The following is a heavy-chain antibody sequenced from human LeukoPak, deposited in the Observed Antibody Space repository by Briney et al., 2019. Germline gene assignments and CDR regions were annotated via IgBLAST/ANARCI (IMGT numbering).Heavy chain of an antibody. CDR1: GYTFSDYC. J-gene: IGHJ6*02. CDR2: INPNSGGT. D-gene: IGHD4-11*01. V-gene: IGHV1-2*06. CDR3: AGPSTDYYYYGMDV. Sequence: ASVKVSCTASGYTFSDYCMHWVRQAPGQGLEWMGRINPNSGGTNYAQKFQGRVTMTRDTSISTAYMELSRLRSDDTAVYYCAGPSTDYYYYGMDVWGQGTTVTVSS.